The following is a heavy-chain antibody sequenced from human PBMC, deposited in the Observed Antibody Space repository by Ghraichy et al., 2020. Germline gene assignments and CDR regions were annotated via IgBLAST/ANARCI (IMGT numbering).Heavy chain of an antibody. D-gene: IGHD3-16*02. J-gene: IGHJ5*02. CDR3: ARLSWGWFDP. V-gene: IGHV4-34*01. CDR1: GGSFSGYY. CDR2: INHSGST. Sequence: SETPSLTCAVYGGSFSGYYWSWIRQPPGKGLEWIGEINHSGSTNYNPSLKSRVTISVDTSKNQFSLKLSSVTAADTAVYYCARLSWGWFDPWGQGTLVTVSS.